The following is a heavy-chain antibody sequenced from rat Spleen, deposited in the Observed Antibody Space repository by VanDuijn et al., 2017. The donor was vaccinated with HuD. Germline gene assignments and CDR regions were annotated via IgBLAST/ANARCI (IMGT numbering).Heavy chain of an antibody. V-gene: IGHV2-43*01. J-gene: IGHJ2*01. D-gene: IGHD1-12*03. CDR2: IWTGGST. CDR3: ATQHYYEGYYRDY. CDR1: GFSLTSYH. Sequence: QVQLKESGPGLVQPSQTLSLTCTVSGFSLTSYHVSWVRQPPGKGLEWMGVIWTGGSTAYNSALKSRLSISRDTSKSQVFLKLNNLQTEDTAMYFCATQHYYEGYYRDYWGQGVMVTVSS.